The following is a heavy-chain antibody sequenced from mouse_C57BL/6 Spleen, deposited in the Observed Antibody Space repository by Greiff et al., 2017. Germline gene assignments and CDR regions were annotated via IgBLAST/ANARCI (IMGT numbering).Heavy chain of an antibody. V-gene: IGHV1-26*01. CDR3: ARGRKTFYYFDY. CDR2: INPNNGGT. CDR1: GYTFTDYY. J-gene: IGHJ2*01. Sequence: VQLQQSGPELVKPGASVKISCKASGYTFTDYYMNWVKQSHGKSLEWIGDINPNNGGTSYNQKFKGKATLTVDKSSSTAYMELRSLTSEDSAVYYCARGRKTFYYFDYWGQGTTLTVSS.